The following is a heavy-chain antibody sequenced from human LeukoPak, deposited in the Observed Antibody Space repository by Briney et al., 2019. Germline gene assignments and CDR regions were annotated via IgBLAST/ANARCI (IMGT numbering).Heavy chain of an antibody. J-gene: IGHJ6*01. CDR3: ARANYDILTGYSLSYYYYGMDV. Sequence: ASVKVSCKASGYTFTDYYMHWVRQAPGQGLEWMGWINSNSGGTNYAQKFQGRVTMTRDTSISTAYMELSRLRSDDTGVYYCARANYDILTGYSLSYYYYGMDVWGQGTTVTVSS. CDR1: GYTFTDYY. CDR2: INSNSGGT. D-gene: IGHD3-9*01. V-gene: IGHV1-2*02.